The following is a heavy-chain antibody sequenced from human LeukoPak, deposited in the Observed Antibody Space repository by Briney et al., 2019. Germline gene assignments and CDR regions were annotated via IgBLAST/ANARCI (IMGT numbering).Heavy chain of an antibody. Sequence: SETLSLTCTVSGGSISNYFWSWIRQPPGKGLEWIGYIFYSGTTNSNPSLKSRVTISVDTSKNHFSLKLSSVTAADTAVYYCARHTYSSGWLWYFELWGRGTLVTVSS. D-gene: IGHD6-19*01. CDR3: ARHTYSSGWLWYFEL. CDR1: GGSISNYF. CDR2: IFYSGTT. V-gene: IGHV4-59*08. J-gene: IGHJ2*01.